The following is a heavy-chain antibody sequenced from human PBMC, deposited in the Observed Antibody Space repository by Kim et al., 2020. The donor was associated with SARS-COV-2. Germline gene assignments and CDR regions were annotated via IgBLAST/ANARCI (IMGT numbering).Heavy chain of an antibody. D-gene: IGHD4-17*01. CDR1: GFTFSSYD. CDR3: ARGKRFYYGMDV. Sequence: GGSLRLSCAASGFTFSSYDMHWVRQATGKGLEWVSAIGTAGDTYYPGSVKGRFTISRENAKNSLYLQMNSLRAGDTAVYYCARGKRFYYGMDVWGQGTTVTVSS. J-gene: IGHJ6*02. V-gene: IGHV3-13*04. CDR2: IGTAGDT.